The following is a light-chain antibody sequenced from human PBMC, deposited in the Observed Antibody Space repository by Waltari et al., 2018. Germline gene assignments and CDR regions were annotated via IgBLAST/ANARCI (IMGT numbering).Light chain of an antibody. J-gene: IGLJ2*01. CDR3: ATWDDSLVGRV. Sequence: QSVLTQPPSTSGTPGQTVTISCSGSTSNIGTNTVTWYQQFPGTAPKVLVFPNYPRPSWVPDRFSAAKSGTSASLVISGLQSEDEGDYFCATWDDSLVGRVFGGGTKLTVL. CDR1: TSNIGTNT. CDR2: PNY. V-gene: IGLV1-44*01.